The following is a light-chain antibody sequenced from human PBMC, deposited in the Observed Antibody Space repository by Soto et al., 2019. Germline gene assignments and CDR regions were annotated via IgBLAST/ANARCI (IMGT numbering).Light chain of an antibody. CDR3: CSFTTSSTWL. J-gene: IGLJ3*02. Sequence: QSALTQPASVSGSPGQSITISCSETSSGIGTYNYVSWYQLHPGKVPKLTIYEVNNRPSGISPRFSGSKSGKTASLTISGLQAEDEADYYCCSFTTSSTWLFGGGTKLTVL. CDR1: SSGIGTYNY. CDR2: EVN. V-gene: IGLV2-23*02.